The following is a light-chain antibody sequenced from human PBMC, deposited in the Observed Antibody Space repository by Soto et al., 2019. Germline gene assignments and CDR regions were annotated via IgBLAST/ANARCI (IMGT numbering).Light chain of an antibody. J-gene: IGKJ2*01. CDR3: HQYNSYPYT. CDR1: QSISSW. CDR2: KAS. V-gene: IGKV1-5*03. Sequence: DIQMTQSPSTLSASVGDRVTITCRASQSISSWLAWYQQKPGKAPKLLIYKASSLESGVPSRFSGCCSWTEFTLIISSLQPFDFEAYYCHQYNSYPYTFVQGTKLQMK.